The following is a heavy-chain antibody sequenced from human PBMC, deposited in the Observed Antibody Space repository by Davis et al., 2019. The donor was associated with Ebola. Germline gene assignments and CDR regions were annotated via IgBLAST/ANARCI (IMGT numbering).Heavy chain of an antibody. CDR3: ARDRDDFWSGPQHNWFDP. Sequence: PGGSLRLSCAASGFTFSNYWMSWVRQAPGKGLEWVSYISESGSITYYADSVKGRFTISRDNAKNSLYLQMNSLRAEDTAVYYCARDRDDFWSGPQHNWFDPWGQGTLVTVSS. D-gene: IGHD3-3*01. J-gene: IGHJ5*02. V-gene: IGHV3-11*04. CDR2: ISESGSIT. CDR1: GFTFSNYW.